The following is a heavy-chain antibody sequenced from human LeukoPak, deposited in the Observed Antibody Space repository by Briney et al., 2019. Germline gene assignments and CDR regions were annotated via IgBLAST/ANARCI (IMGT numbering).Heavy chain of an antibody. CDR1: GGSISSYY. V-gene: IGHV4-59*08. Sequence: SETLSLTCTVSGGSISSYYWSWIRQPPGKGPEWIGYIYYSGSTNYNPSLKSRVTISVDTSKNQFSLKLSSVTAADTAVYYCARHAYYGSGSYHRGPVDYWGQGTLVTVSS. J-gene: IGHJ4*02. D-gene: IGHD3-10*01. CDR3: ARHAYYGSGSYHRGPVDY. CDR2: IYYSGST.